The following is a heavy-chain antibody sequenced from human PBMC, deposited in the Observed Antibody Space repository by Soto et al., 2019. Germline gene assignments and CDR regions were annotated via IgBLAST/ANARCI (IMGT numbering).Heavy chain of an antibody. CDR2: IYYSGST. CDR3: ATQEVGGSYVYTFDP. J-gene: IGHJ5*02. Sequence: PSDTLSLTCTVSSCSITSSSYYWAWIRQPPGKGLEWIGSIYYSGSTYYNPSLKSRVTISVDTSKNHFSLKLSSVTAADTAVYHCATQEVGGSYVYTFDPWGQGTLVTVS. D-gene: IGHD1-26*01. V-gene: IGHV4-39*02. CDR1: SCSITSSSYY.